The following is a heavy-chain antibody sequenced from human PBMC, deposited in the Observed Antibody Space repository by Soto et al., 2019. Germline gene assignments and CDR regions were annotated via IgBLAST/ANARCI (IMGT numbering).Heavy chain of an antibody. CDR3: ARQGEWEEDAFDI. Sequence: GESLKISCKGSGCSFTSYWIGWVRQMPGKGLEWMGIIYPGDSDTRYSPSFQGQVTISADKSISTAYLQWSSLKASDTAMYYCARQGEWEEDAFDIWGQGTMVTVSS. CDR2: IYPGDSDT. J-gene: IGHJ3*02. D-gene: IGHD1-26*01. V-gene: IGHV5-51*01. CDR1: GCSFTSYW.